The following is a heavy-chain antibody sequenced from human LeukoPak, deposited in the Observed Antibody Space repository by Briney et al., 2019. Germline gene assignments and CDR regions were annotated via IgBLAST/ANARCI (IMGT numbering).Heavy chain of an antibody. CDR2: INSDGTST. CDR1: GFTFSTYW. Sequence: GGSLRLSCAASGFTFSTYWMHWVRQVPGNGLVWVSRINSDGTSTSYADSVRGRFTISRDNAKNTLYLQMNSLRAEDTAVYYCVRQQLVHIDYWGQGTLVTVSS. J-gene: IGHJ4*02. V-gene: IGHV3-74*01. D-gene: IGHD6-13*01. CDR3: VRQQLVHIDY.